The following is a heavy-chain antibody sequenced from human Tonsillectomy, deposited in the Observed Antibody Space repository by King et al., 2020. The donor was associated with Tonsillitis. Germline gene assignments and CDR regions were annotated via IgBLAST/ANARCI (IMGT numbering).Heavy chain of an antibody. CDR1: GFTFSSYA. D-gene: IGHD3-9*01. V-gene: IGHV3-23*04. CDR2: ITGSGGTT. CDR3: AKFLFEWLLPDDAFDI. Sequence: VQLVESGGGLVQPGGSLRLSCATSGFTFSSYAMTWVRQAPGEGLEWGSGITGSGGTTYYGDSVKGRFTISRDNSKNTVYLEMNNLSAEDTAVYYCAKFLFEWLLPDDAFDIWGQGTLVTVSS. J-gene: IGHJ3*02.